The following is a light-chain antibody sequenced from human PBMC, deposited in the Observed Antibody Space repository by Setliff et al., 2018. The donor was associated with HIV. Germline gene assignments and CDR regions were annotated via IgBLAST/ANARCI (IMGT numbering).Light chain of an antibody. CDR3: SSYTSSSTLI. CDR1: SSDVGSYNL. J-gene: IGLJ1*01. V-gene: IGLV2-14*02. Sequence: QSVLTQPASVSGSPGQSITISCTGTSSDVGSYNLVSWYQHHPGKAPKLMIYDVSNRPSGVSNRFSGSKSGNTASLTISGLQAEDEADYYCSSYTSSSTLIFGTGTKVTVL. CDR2: DVS.